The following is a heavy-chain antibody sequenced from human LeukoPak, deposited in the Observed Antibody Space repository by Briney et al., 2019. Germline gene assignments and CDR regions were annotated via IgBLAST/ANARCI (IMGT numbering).Heavy chain of an antibody. CDR3: ARVGSRWSWFDP. CDR1: GGSVSNGSYY. D-gene: IGHD2-15*01. CDR2: IYYSGST. V-gene: IGHV4-61*01. Sequence: PSETLCLTCTVSGGSVSNGSYYWSWIRQPPGKGLEWIGYIYYSGSTNYNPSLKSRVTISVDTSKNQFSLKLSSVTDADTAMYYCARVGSRWSWFDPWGQGTLVTASS. J-gene: IGHJ5*02.